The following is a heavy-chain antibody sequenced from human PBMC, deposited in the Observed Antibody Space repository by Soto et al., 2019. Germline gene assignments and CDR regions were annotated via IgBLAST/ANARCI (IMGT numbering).Heavy chain of an antibody. CDR2: IYYSGST. J-gene: IGHJ4*02. CDR1: GGSISSYY. CDR3: ARLAAASNFDY. Sequence: SETLSLTCTVSGGSISSYYWSWIRQPPGKGLEWIGYIYYSGSTNYNPSLKSRVTISVDTSKNQFSLKLSSVTAADTAVYYCARLAAASNFDYWGQGTLVTVS. D-gene: IGHD6-13*01. V-gene: IGHV4-59*01.